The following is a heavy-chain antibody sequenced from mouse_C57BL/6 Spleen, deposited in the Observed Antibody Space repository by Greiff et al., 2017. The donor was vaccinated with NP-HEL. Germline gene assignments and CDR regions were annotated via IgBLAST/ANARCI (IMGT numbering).Heavy chain of an antibody. V-gene: IGHV1-53*01. J-gene: IGHJ4*01. CDR1: GYTFTSYW. D-gene: IGHD1-1*01. CDR2: INPSNGGT. Sequence: QVQLKQPGTELVKPGASVKLSCKASGYTFTSYWMHWVKQRPGQGLEWIGNINPSNGGTNYNEKFKSKATLTVDKSSSTAYMQLSSLTSEDSAVYYCARSLHYYGSSYGAMDYWGQGTSVTVSS. CDR3: ARSLHYYGSSYGAMDY.